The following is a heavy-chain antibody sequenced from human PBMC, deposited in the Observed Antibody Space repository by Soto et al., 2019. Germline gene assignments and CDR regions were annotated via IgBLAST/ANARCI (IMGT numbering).Heavy chain of an antibody. CDR3: ATGYCGGDCYSRPHAFDI. CDR1: GYSFTSYW. J-gene: IGHJ3*02. CDR2: IYPGDSDT. Sequence: GESLKISCKGSGYSFTSYWIGWVRQMPGKGLEWMGIIYPGDSDTRYSPSFQGQVTISADKSISTAYLQWSSLKASDTAMYYCATGYCGGDCYSRPHAFDIWGQGTMVTVSS. D-gene: IGHD2-21*02. V-gene: IGHV5-51*01.